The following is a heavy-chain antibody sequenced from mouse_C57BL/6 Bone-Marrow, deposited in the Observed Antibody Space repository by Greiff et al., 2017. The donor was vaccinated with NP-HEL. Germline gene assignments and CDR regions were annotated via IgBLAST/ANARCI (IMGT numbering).Heavy chain of an antibody. V-gene: IGHV1-50*01. J-gene: IGHJ2*01. CDR1: GYTFTRYW. Sequence: QVQLQQPGAELVKPGASVKLSCKASGYTFTRYWMQWVKQRPGQGLEWIGEIDPSDSYTNYNQKFKGKATLTVDTSSSTAYMQLSSLTSEDSAVYYCARSLRSYYFDYWGQGTTLTVSS. D-gene: IGHD1-1*01. CDR2: IDPSDSYT. CDR3: ARSLRSYYFDY.